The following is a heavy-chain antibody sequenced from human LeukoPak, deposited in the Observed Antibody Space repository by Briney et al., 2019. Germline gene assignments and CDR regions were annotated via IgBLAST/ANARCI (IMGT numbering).Heavy chain of an antibody. J-gene: IGHJ5*02. V-gene: IGHV1-69*06. CDR3: ARAWVNYDILPWFDP. CDR2: IIPIFGTA. D-gene: IGHD3-9*01. Sequence: SVKVSCKASGGTFSSYAISWVRQAPGQGLEWMGGIIPIFGTANYAQKFQGRVTITADKSTSTAYMELSSLRSEDTAVYYCARAWVNYDILPWFDPWGQGTLVTVSS. CDR1: GGTFSSYA.